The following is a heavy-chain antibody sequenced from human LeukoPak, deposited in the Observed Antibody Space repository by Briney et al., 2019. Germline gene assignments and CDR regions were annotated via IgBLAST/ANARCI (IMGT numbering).Heavy chain of an antibody. D-gene: IGHD3-22*01. Sequence: PSETLSLTCTVSGDSISSSSSGYYWSWIRQPPGKGLEWIGYIYHSGSTYYNPSLKSRVTISVDRSKNQFSLKLSSVTAADTAVYYCASSGDSSGRWAFDIWGQGTMVTVSS. CDR3: ASSGDSSGRWAFDI. V-gene: IGHV4-30-2*01. CDR1: GDSISSSSSGYY. J-gene: IGHJ3*02. CDR2: IYHSGST.